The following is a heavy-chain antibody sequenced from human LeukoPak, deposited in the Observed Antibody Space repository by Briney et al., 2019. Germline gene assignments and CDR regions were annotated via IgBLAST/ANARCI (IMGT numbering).Heavy chain of an antibody. D-gene: IGHD1-1*01. CDR2: IKQDGSEK. CDR3: ARDPSTAGTTWDY. Sequence: SGGSLRLSCAASGFTFSTYWMSWVRQAPGKGLQWVANIKQDGSEKSYVDSVKGRFTISRDNAKNSLYLQMNSLRAEDTAVYYCARDPSTAGTTWDYWGQGTLVTVSS. V-gene: IGHV3-7*01. CDR1: GFTFSTYW. J-gene: IGHJ4*02.